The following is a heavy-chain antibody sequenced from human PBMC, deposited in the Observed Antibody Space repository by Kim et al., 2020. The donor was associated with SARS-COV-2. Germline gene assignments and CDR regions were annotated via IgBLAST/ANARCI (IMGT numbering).Heavy chain of an antibody. V-gene: IGHV3-30*18. CDR3: AKDQRWLQLGVRYYFDY. CDR1: GFTFSSYG. CDR2: ISYDGSNK. J-gene: IGHJ4*02. Sequence: GGSLRLSCAASGFTFSSYGMHWVRQAPGKGLEWVAVISYDGSNKYYADSVKGRFTISRDNSKNTLYLQMNSLRAEDTAVYYCAKDQRWLQLGVRYYFDYWGQGTLVTVSS. D-gene: IGHD5-12*01.